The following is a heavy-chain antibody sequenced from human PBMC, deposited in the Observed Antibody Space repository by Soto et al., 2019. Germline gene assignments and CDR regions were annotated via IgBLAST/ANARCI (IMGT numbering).Heavy chain of an antibody. V-gene: IGHV4-61*01. CDR1: GGSVSDKTYY. CDR3: ARTTAVPNSLRSRYFFDY. D-gene: IGHD4-17*01. CDR2: VYYSGTT. J-gene: IGHJ4*02. Sequence: WETLSLTCSVSGGSVSDKTYYWSWIRQPPGKRLEWIGYVYYSGTTNYNPSLKSRVTISVDLSKNQFSLRLSSVTTADTALYYCARTTAVPNSLRSRYFFDYWGQGTLVTVSS.